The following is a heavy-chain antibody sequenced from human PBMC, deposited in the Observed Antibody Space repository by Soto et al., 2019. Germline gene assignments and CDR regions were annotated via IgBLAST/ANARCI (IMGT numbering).Heavy chain of an antibody. CDR2: ISANSGST. J-gene: IGHJ2*01. V-gene: IGHV1-18*01. CDR3: ARGFFFSSRRPNTRFKHGLGIHADLLFDL. D-gene: IGHD2-15*01. Sequence: GQGLEWMGWISANSGSTNYAQKLQGRVTMTTDTSTSTAYMELRSLRSEDTAVYYCARGFFFSSRRPNTRFKHGLGIHADLLFDL.